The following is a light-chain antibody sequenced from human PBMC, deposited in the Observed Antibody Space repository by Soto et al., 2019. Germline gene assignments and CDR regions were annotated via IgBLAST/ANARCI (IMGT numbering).Light chain of an antibody. V-gene: IGKV3-11*01. CDR1: ESVRTS. CDR3: QQHNSWPT. Sequence: TVLTQSPGTLSLSPGERATLSCRASESVRTSLAWYQQKPGQAPSLLIYGASKRATGIPARFSGSGSGTDFTLTISSLEPEDFAVYFCQQHNSWPTFGQGTRLEIK. CDR2: GAS. J-gene: IGKJ5*01.